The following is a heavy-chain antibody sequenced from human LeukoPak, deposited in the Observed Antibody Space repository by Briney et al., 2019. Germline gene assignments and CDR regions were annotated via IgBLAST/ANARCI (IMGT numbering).Heavy chain of an antibody. CDR3: AREGVWGSYRY. CDR1: GGSISSYY. V-gene: IGHV4-59*12. Sequence: SETLSLTCTVSGGSISSYYWSWIRQPPGKGLEWIGYIYYSGSTNYNPSLKSRVTISVDTSKNQFSLKLSSVTAADTAVYYCAREGVWGSYRYWGQGTLVTVS. D-gene: IGHD3-16*02. J-gene: IGHJ4*02. CDR2: IYYSGST.